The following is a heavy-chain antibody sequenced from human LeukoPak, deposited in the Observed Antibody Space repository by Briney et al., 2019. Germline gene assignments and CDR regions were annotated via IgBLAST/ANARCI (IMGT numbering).Heavy chain of an antibody. CDR2: FDPEDGET. Sequence: ASVKVSCKVSGYTLTKLSMHWVRQAPGKGLEWMGGFDPEDGETIYAQKFQGRVTMTEDTSTDTAYMELSSLRSEDTAVYYCATRSTYYYGSGMGYMDVWGKGTTVTISS. CDR1: GYTLTKLS. J-gene: IGHJ6*03. CDR3: ATRSTYYYGSGMGYMDV. V-gene: IGHV1-24*01. D-gene: IGHD3-10*01.